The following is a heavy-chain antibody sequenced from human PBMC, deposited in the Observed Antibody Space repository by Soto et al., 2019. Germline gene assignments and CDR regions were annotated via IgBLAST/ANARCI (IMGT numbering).Heavy chain of an antibody. CDR2: IFWNDDE. Sequence: QITLKESGPTLVKPTQTLTLTCTFSGFSLSTSEVGVGWIRQPPGKALEWLALIFWNDDERYNPSLKSRLNITKDISKNQVVLTMTNMDPVDTATYYCAHSRVFDWFDPWGQGTLVTVSS. V-gene: IGHV2-5*01. J-gene: IGHJ5*02. CDR1: GFSLSTSEVG. D-gene: IGHD6-13*01. CDR3: AHSRVFDWFDP.